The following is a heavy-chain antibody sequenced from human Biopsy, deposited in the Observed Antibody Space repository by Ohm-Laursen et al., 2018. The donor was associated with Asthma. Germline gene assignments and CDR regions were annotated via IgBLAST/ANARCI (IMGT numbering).Heavy chain of an antibody. CDR1: GGSMTPTSHY. Sequence: SETLSLTCPVSGGSMTPTSHYWDWIRQAPGKGLEWIGYISYGGKTSYNPSLKNLVTISRDTSKNQFSLGLTSVTAADTAVYFCAGRITIFGVVQKDHGMDAWGQGTTVIVSS. J-gene: IGHJ6*02. CDR3: AGRITIFGVVQKDHGMDA. D-gene: IGHD3-3*01. V-gene: IGHV4-39*01. CDR2: ISYGGKT.